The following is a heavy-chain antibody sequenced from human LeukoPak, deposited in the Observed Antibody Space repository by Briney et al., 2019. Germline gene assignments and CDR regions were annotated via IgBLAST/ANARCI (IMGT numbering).Heavy chain of an antibody. V-gene: IGHV1-2*02. D-gene: IGHD3-10*01. Sequence: ASVEVSCKASGYTFTGYYMHWVRQAPGQGLEWMGWINPNSGGTNYAQKFQGRVTMTRDTSIGSGYMELTGLESDDTAVYYCARGRRILGGPENAGDFFDFWGQGSLVTVSS. CDR1: GYTFTGYY. CDR2: INPNSGGT. J-gene: IGHJ4*01. CDR3: ARGRRILGGPENAGDFFDF.